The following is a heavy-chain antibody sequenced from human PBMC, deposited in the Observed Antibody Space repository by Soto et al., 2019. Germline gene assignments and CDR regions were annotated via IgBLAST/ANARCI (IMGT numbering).Heavy chain of an antibody. CDR3: ARSGYYRTYYYYYGMDV. J-gene: IGHJ6*02. D-gene: IGHD3-22*01. V-gene: IGHV4-4*02. CDR2: IYHSGST. Sequence: SETLSLTCAVSGGSISSSNWWSWVRQPPGKGLEWIGEIYHSGSTNYNPSLKSRVTISVDKSKNQFSLKLSSVTAADTAVYYCARSGYYRTYYYYYGMDVWGQGTTVTVSS. CDR1: GGSISSSNW.